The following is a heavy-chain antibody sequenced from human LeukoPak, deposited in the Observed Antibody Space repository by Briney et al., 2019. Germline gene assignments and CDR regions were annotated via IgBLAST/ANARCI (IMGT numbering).Heavy chain of an antibody. V-gene: IGHV3-7*01. CDR3: ARGHYGMDV. Sequence: SGGSLRLSCVASGFTFSDSWLTWVRQAPGKTLEWVANINERGSEVNYLDSVKGRFTISRDSARSTGYLQMNDLRVVDTAVYYCARGHYGMDVWGQGTTVIVSS. CDR2: INERGSEV. CDR1: GFTFSDSW. J-gene: IGHJ6*02.